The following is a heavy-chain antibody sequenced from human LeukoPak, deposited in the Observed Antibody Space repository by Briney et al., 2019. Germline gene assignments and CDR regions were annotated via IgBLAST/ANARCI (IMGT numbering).Heavy chain of an antibody. CDR2: ISESGDTP. J-gene: IGHJ4*02. CDR3: ARDGDCSGGSCYSGLFDY. V-gene: IGHV3-23*01. Sequence: PGGSLRLSCVASGFSFSDHWMNWFRRAPGKGLKWVSSISESGDTPYYADSVKGLFTISRDNSKNTLYLQMNSLRAEDTAVYYCARDGDCSGGSCYSGLFDYWGQGTLVTVSS. CDR1: GFSFSDHW. D-gene: IGHD2-15*01.